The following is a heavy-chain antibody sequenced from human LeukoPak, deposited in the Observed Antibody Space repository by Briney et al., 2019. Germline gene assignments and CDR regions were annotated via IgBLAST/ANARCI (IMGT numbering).Heavy chain of an antibody. D-gene: IGHD5-18*01. V-gene: IGHV3-30*14. J-gene: IGHJ6*02. CDR3: ARDGYNYGPYGMDV. CDR1: GFTFSSYA. CDR2: ISYDGSNN. Sequence: GGSLRLSCAASGFTFSSYAMHWVRQAPGKGLEWVAVISYDGSNNYYADSVKGRFTISRDNSKNTLYLQMNSLRVEDTAVYHCARDGYNYGPYGMDVWGQGTTVTVSS.